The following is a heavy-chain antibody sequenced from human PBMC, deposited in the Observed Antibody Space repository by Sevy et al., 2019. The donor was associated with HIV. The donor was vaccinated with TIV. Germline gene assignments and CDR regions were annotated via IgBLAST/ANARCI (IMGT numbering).Heavy chain of an antibody. D-gene: IGHD3-22*01. V-gene: IGHV1-8*01. CDR2: MNPNSGNT. CDR1: GYTFDSHD. CDR3: ARILSYSYAKRGYWVNWYLDV. Sequence: ASVKVSCKASGYTFDSHDINWIRQAPGQGLEWMGWMNPNSGNTGYAQRFEGRVTMTRTTSTSTAYMELSGLRSEYTAYDYCARILSYSYAKRGYWVNWYLDVWGRGTLVTVSS. J-gene: IGHJ2*01.